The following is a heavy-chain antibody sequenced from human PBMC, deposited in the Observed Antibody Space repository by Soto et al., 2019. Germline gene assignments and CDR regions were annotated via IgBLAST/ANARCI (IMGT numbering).Heavy chain of an antibody. CDR3: ARDLVGVKWGNWFVP. V-gene: IGHV3-21*01. CDR1: GFTFSDFY. CDR2: ISSSSSYI. D-gene: IGHD1-26*01. Sequence: PGGSLRLSCAASGFTFSDFYMSWVRQAPGKGLEWVSSISSSSSYIYYADSEKGRFTISRDNAKNSLYLQMNSLRAEDTAVYYCARDLVGVKWGNWFVPWGQGTLVTVSA. J-gene: IGHJ5*02.